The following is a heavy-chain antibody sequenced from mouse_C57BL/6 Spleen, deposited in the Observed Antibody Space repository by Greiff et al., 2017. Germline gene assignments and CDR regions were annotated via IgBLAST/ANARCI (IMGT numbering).Heavy chain of an antibody. CDR1: GYTFTSYW. J-gene: IGHJ3*01. Sequence: QVQLQQPGAELVMPGASVKLSCKASGYTFTSYWMHWVKQRPGQGLEWIGEIVPSDSYTNYNQKFKGKSTLTVDKSSSTAYMQLSSLTSEDSAVYYCASPLDSSGWFAYWGQGTLVTVSA. CDR2: IVPSDSYT. V-gene: IGHV1-69*01. D-gene: IGHD3-2*02. CDR3: ASPLDSSGWFAY.